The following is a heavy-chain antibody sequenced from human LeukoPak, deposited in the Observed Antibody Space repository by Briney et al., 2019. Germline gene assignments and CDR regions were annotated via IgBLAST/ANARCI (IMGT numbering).Heavy chain of an antibody. J-gene: IGHJ4*02. CDR3: TRVGSSWDLLDY. CDR1: GFTFGAYW. D-gene: IGHD6-13*01. V-gene: IGHV3-7*01. CDR2: IHQAGSEI. Sequence: GGSLRLSCEVSGFTFGAYWMSWVRQPPGKGLEFVANIHQAGSEIHYVDSVRGRFTISRDNVKSLLYLQMNSLRAEDEAIYYCTRVGSSWDLLDYWGRGTLVTVSS.